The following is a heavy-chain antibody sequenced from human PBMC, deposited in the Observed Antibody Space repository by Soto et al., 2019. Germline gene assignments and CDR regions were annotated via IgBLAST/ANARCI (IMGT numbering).Heavy chain of an antibody. CDR2: VYYSGGA. D-gene: IGHD2-15*01. CDR1: DVSIHNSHSF. CDR3: RRVVEGATRHTAFVS. Sequence: SETLSLTCAVSDVSIHNSHSFWGWIRQPPGKGLEFIGSVYYSGGAHYNPSLKGGVTISVGTAKNEFSMSVNPVPAADTAVYYSRRVVEGATRHTAFVSWVQATLVTVSS. J-gene: IGHJ5*02. V-gene: IGHV4-39*01.